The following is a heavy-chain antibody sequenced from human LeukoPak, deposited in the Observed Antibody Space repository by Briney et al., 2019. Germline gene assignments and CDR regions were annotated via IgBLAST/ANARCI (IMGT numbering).Heavy chain of an antibody. CDR1: GGSISSGGYS. V-gene: IGHV4-30-2*01. CDR2: IYHSGST. D-gene: IGHD3-10*01. J-gene: IGHJ5*02. CDR3: ARARSGYYYGSGSHFNWFDP. Sequence: SETLSLTCAVSGGSISSGGYSWSWIRQPPGKGLEWIGYIYHSGSTYYNPSLKSRVTISVDRSKNQFSLKLSSVTAADTAVYYCARARSGYYYGSGSHFNWFDPWGQGTLVTVSS.